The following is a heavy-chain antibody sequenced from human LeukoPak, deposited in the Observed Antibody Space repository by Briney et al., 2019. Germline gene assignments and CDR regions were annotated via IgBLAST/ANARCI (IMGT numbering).Heavy chain of an antibody. CDR1: GFTVNSNY. V-gene: IGHV3-53*01. D-gene: IGHD3-10*01. CDR2: IYSGGST. Sequence: GGSLRLSCAASGFTVNSNYMSWVRQAPGKGLEWVSIIYSGGSTYYADSVKGRFTISRDNSKNTLYLHMNSLRAEDTAVYYCAQSQYYFGSGSHDYWGQGTLVTVSS. CDR3: AQSQYYFGSGSHDY. J-gene: IGHJ4*02.